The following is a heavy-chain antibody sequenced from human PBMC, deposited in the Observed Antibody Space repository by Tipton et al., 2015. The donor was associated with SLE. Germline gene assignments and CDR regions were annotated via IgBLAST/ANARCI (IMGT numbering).Heavy chain of an antibody. D-gene: IGHD5-24*01. CDR1: GASMNSGSYS. J-gene: IGHJ4*02. Sequence: TLSLTCSVSGASMNSGSYSWHWIRQPAGKALPWLGHIDSSGNTYYNPPLRSRVTLSIDTSKNQFSLKLSSVTAADTAVYYCVRLELPATKADYWGPGTLVTVSS. CDR3: VRLELPATKADY. V-gene: IGHV4-61*09. CDR2: IDSSGNT.